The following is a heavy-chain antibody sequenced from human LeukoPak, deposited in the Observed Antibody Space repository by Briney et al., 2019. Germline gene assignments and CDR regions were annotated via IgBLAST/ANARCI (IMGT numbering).Heavy chain of an antibody. V-gene: IGHV1-69*01. CDR1: GGTFSSYA. Sequence: GASVKVSCKASGGTFSSYAISWVRQAPGQGLEWMGGIIPIFGTANYAQKFQGRVSITADESTSTAYMELSSLRSEDTAVYYCARDDYYDSSGPMGNAFDIWGQGTMVTVSS. D-gene: IGHD3-22*01. CDR2: IIPIFGTA. CDR3: ARDDYYDSSGPMGNAFDI. J-gene: IGHJ3*02.